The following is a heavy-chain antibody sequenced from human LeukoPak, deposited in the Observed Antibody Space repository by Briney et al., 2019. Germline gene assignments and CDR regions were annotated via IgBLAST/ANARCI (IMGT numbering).Heavy chain of an antibody. D-gene: IGHD3-22*01. J-gene: IGHJ4*02. CDR2: IRSKAYGGTT. CDR3: TRDLEGYYYDSSGYYIKFDY. Sequence: PGGSLRLSCTASGFTFGDYAMSWVRQAPGKGLEWVGFIRSKAYGGTTEYAASVKGRFTISRDDSESIAYLQMNSLKTEDTAVYYCTRDLEGYYYDSSGYYIKFDYWGQGTLVTVSS. CDR1: GFTFGDYA. V-gene: IGHV3-49*04.